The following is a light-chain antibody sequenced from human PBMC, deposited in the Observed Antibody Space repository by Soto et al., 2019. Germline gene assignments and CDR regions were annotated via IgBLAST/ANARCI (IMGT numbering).Light chain of an antibody. V-gene: IGKV1-5*01. J-gene: IGKJ5*01. CDR1: QTITNR. CDR2: DAS. Sequence: DIQMTQSPSTLPASVGDRVTITCRASQTITNRLAWYQQKPGKAPKVLIYDASNLESGVPSRFSGSGSGTDFTLTISGLQPDDFATYYCQQYHTFSIAFGQGTRLEI. CDR3: QQYHTFSIA.